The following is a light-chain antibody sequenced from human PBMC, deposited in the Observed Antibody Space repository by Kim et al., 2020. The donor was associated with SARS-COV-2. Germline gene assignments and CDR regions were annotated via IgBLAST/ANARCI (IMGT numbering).Light chain of an antibody. CDR3: KSRDSSGKVV. J-gene: IGLJ2*01. Sequence: SSELTQDPAVSVALGQTVRITCQGDSLRSYYATWYQQRPRQAPVLVIYGRNNRPSGIPDRFSGSSSGNTASLTISGAQAEDGADYYCKSRDSSGKVVFGGGTQLTVL. CDR2: GRN. V-gene: IGLV3-19*01. CDR1: SLRSYY.